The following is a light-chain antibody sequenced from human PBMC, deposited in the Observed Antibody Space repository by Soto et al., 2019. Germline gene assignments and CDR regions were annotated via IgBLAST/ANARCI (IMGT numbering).Light chain of an antibody. J-gene: IGKJ5*01. CDR1: QSISSF. CDR2: EAS. Sequence: DIQMTQYPPSLSASVGDRITITCRASQSISSFLNWYQQKPGKAPKLLIYEASSLQSGVPSRFSGSGSGTDFTLTISSLQTEDFATYYCQQSYRPPITFGQGTRLEIK. V-gene: IGKV1-39*01. CDR3: QQSYRPPIT.